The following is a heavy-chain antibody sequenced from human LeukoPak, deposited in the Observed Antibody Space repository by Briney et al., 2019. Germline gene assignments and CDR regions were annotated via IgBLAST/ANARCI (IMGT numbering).Heavy chain of an antibody. V-gene: IGHV3-48*03. D-gene: IGHD6-13*01. J-gene: IGHJ6*03. CDR3: ARAFQELPQLYYYYYMDV. Sequence: GGSLRLSCAASGFTFSSYEMNWVRQAPGKGLEWVSYISSSGSTIYYADSVKGRFTISRDNAKNSLYLQMNSLRADDTAVYYCARAFQELPQLYYYYYMDVWGKGTTVTVSS. CDR2: ISSSGSTI. CDR1: GFTFSSYE.